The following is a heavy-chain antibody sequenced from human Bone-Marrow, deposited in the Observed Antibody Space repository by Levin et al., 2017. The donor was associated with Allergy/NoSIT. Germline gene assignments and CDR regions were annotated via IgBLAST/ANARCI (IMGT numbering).Heavy chain of an antibody. V-gene: IGHV4-34*01. Sequence: SETLSLTCAVYGGAFSGYYWSWIRQSPGRGLEWIGEMNDGGSTNYNPSLKSRVSMSVDTSKRQFSLNLKSVTAADMAVYFCARGLVDGNDAFDIWGQGTMVTVSS. J-gene: IGHJ3*02. D-gene: IGHD6-19*01. CDR2: MNDGGST. CDR3: ARGLVDGNDAFDI. CDR1: GGAFSGYY.